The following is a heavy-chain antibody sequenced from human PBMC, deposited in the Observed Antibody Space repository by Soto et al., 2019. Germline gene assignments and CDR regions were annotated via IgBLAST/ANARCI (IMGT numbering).Heavy chain of an antibody. CDR2: INAGSGNT. CDR3: ARVHPWGNSGSYYIQHYGG. Sequence: ASVKVSCKSSGYTFTTYALHWLRQAPGQRLKWMGWINAGSGNTKYSLDFQGRVTFTRDTPATTASMELSSLRSEDTAVYYYARVHPWGNSGSYYIQHYGGRGQGTMVTV. V-gene: IGHV1-3*01. D-gene: IGHD3-10*01. CDR1: GYTFTTYA. J-gene: IGHJ3*01.